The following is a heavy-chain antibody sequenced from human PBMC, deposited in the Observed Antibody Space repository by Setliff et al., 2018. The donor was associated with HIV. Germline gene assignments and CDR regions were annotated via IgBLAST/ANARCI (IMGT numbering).Heavy chain of an antibody. D-gene: IGHD3-10*01. CDR3: ARAMVRGVRDYYYYGMDV. Sequence: PGGSLRLSCVASGFTLNNYAMNWVRQAPGKGLEWVSAISGSADNTYYAHSVKGRFTISRDYSKNTLFLHMNSLRAEDTAVYYCARAMVRGVRDYYYYGMDVWGQGTTVTVSS. CDR1: GFTLNNYA. J-gene: IGHJ6*02. CDR2: ISGSADNT. V-gene: IGHV3-23*01.